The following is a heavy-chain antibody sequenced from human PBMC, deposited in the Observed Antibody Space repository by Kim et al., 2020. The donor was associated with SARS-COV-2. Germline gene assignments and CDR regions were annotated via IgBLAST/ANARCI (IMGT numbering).Heavy chain of an antibody. Sequence: GGSLRLSCVVSGLTFSSYGMHWVRQAPGKGPEWVAVIWYDGSNKYHADSVKGRFTISRDNSKNTLYLQMNSLRAEDTAVYYCASWRGGGYYFDYWGQGTLVTVSS. J-gene: IGHJ4*02. V-gene: IGHV3-33*08. CDR2: IWYDGSNK. CDR3: ASWRGGGYYFDY. CDR1: GLTFSSYG. D-gene: IGHD1-1*01.